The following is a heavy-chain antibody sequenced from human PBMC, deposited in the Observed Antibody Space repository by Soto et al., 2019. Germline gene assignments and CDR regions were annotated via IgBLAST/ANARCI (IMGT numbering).Heavy chain of an antibody. CDR2: IYATRTT. D-gene: IGHD1-1*01. V-gene: IGHV4-4*07. J-gene: IGHJ5*02. CDR1: GASISGYY. CDR3: VRDGTKTLRDWFDP. Sequence: QVQLQESGPGLVKPSETLSLTCTASGASISGYYWSWIRKSAGKGLEWIGRIYATRTTDYNASLKRRVMILVDTTKKPSSLELRSVTAADTAVYYCVRDGTKTLRDWFDPWGQGISVTVSS.